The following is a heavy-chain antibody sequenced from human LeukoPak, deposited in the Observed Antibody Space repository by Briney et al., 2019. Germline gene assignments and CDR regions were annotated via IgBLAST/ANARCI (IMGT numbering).Heavy chain of an antibody. CDR2: ISGSGCST. Sequence: GGSLRLSCAASGFTFSSYAMSCVRQAPGKGLEWVSAISGSGCSTFYADSVKGRFTISRDNYKNTLYLQMNSLRAEDTAVYYCAKDREIGYCSSTSCYYYYYGMDVWGQGTTVTVSS. V-gene: IGHV3-23*01. CDR3: AKDREIGYCSSTSCYYYYYGMDV. D-gene: IGHD2-2*01. J-gene: IGHJ6*02. CDR1: GFTFSSYA.